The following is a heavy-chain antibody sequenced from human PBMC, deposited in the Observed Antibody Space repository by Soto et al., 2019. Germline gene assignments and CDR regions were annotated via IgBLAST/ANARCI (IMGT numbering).Heavy chain of an antibody. CDR1: GGTFSNYA. Sequence: QVQLVQSGAEVKKPGSSVKVSCKASGGTFSNYAISWVRQAPGQGLEWMGGIIPIFGTANYAQKFQGRVTLAADESTSTVYMELSSLRSEDTAVYYCARHPPAVYYYGMDVWGPGTTVTVSS. V-gene: IGHV1-69*12. CDR2: IIPIFGTA. CDR3: ARHPPAVYYYGMDV. J-gene: IGHJ6*02.